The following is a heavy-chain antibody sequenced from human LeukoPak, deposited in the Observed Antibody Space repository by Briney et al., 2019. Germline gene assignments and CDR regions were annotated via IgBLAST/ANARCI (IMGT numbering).Heavy chain of an antibody. J-gene: IGHJ6*02. CDR3: AKDHLTNGMDV. V-gene: IGHV3-30*18. D-gene: IGHD1-1*01. CDR1: GFTFSSYG. Sequence: GGSLRLSCAASGFTFSSYGMHWVRQAPGKGLEWVAVISYDGSNKYYADSVKGRFTISRDNSKNMLYLQMNSLRAEDTAVYYCAKDHLTNGMDVWGQGTTVTVSS. CDR2: ISYDGSNK.